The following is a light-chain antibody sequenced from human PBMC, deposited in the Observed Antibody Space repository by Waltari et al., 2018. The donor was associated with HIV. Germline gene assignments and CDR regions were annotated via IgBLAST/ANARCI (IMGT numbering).Light chain of an antibody. CDR1: SSDVGGYNY. J-gene: IGLJ3*02. Sequence: QSALTQPRSVSGSPGQSVTISCTGTSSDVGGYNYVSWYQQHPGKAPTLMIYDVSKRPSGVPDRCSGSKSGNTASLTISGLQAEDEADYYCCSYAGSYTHWVFGGGTKLTVL. V-gene: IGLV2-11*01. CDR2: DVS. CDR3: CSYAGSYTHWV.